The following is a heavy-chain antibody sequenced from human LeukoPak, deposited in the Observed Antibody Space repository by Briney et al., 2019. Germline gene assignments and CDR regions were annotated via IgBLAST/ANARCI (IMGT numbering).Heavy chain of an antibody. V-gene: IGHV3-23*01. J-gene: IGHJ5*02. CDR2: ISGSGGST. Sequence: GGSLRLSCAASGLTFSSYAMSWVRQAPGKGLEWVSAISGSGGSTYYADSVKGRFTISRDNAKKSLFLQMNSLRVDDTAVYYCCGSEGYGSPDNWLDPWGQGTLVTVSS. CDR1: GLTFSSYA. D-gene: IGHD6-13*01. CDR3: CGSEGYGSPDNWLDP.